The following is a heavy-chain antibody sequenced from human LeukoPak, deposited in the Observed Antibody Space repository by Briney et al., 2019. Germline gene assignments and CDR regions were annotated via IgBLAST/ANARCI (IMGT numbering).Heavy chain of an antibody. CDR1: GGSFSGYY. Sequence: PSETLSLTCAVYGGSFSGYYWSWIRQPPGKGLEWIGEINHSGSTNYNPSLKSRVTISVDTSKSQFSLKLSSVTAADTAVYYCARLVHSSGYYYVLNYFDYWGQGTLVTVSS. D-gene: IGHD3-22*01. J-gene: IGHJ4*02. CDR3: ARLVHSSGYYYVLNYFDY. CDR2: INHSGST. V-gene: IGHV4-34*01.